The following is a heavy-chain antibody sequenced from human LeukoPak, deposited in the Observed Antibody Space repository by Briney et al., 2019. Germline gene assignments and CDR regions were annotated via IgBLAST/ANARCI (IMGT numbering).Heavy chain of an antibody. CDR1: GDSVSSKIVA. V-gene: IGHV6-1*01. D-gene: IGHD6-19*01. J-gene: IGHJ4*02. Sequence: SQTLSLTCAISGDSVSSKIVAWNWMRQSPSRGREWLGRTYYRSKWYYDYAVSMKSRITINPDTSKNQFSLQLNSVTPEDTAVYYCARGAVAEFDYWGQGTLVTVSS. CDR3: ARGAVAEFDY. CDR2: TYYRSKWYY.